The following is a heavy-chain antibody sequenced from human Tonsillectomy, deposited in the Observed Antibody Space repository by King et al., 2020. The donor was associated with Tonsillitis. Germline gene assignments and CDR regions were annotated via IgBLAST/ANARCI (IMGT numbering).Heavy chain of an antibody. CDR3: ARDLMVRGVIIQEAFDY. D-gene: IGHD3-10*01. CDR2: ISPYNGNT. V-gene: IGHV1-18*01. J-gene: IGHJ4*02. CDR1: GYTFTSYG. Sequence: QLVQSGAEVKKPGASVKVSCKASGYTFTSYGFSWGRQAPGQGLEWMGWISPYNGNTIFAQILQGRVTMTTDTSTSTAYMELRSLRSDDTAVYYCARDLMVRGVIIQEAFDYWGQGTLVTVSS.